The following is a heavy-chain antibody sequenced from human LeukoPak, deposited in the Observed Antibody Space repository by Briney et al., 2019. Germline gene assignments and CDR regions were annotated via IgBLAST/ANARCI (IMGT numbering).Heavy chain of an antibody. CDR3: ARGEGYNYGYIDY. J-gene: IGHJ4*02. V-gene: IGHV4-31*03. Sequence: SETLSLTCTVSGGSISSGGYYWSWIRQHPGKGLEWIGYIYYSGSTYYNPSLKSRVTISVDTSKNQFSLKLSSVTAADTAVYYCARGEGYNYGYIDYWGQGTLVTVSS. CDR1: GGSISSGGYY. CDR2: IYYSGST. D-gene: IGHD5-18*01.